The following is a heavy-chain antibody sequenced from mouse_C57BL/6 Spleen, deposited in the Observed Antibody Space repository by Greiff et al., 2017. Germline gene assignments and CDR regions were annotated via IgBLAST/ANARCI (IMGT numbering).Heavy chain of an antibody. Sequence: QVQLQQSGAELVRPGASVKLSCKASGYTFTSYWMHWVKQRPGQGLEWIGMIHPNSGSTNYNEKFKSKATLTVDKSSSTAYIQLSSLTSEDSAVYYCARVKGYYFDYWGQGTTLTVSS. CDR1: GYTFTSYW. V-gene: IGHV1-64*01. CDR3: ARVKGYYFDY. CDR2: IHPNSGST. J-gene: IGHJ2*01.